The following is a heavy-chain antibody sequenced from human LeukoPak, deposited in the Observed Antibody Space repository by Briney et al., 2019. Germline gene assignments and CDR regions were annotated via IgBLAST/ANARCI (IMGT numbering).Heavy chain of an antibody. CDR2: ISAYNGNT. CDR1: GHTFTSYG. CDR3: ARDEAAAGTSGWFDP. V-gene: IGHV1-18*01. D-gene: IGHD6-13*01. J-gene: IGHJ5*02. Sequence: ASVEVSCKASGHTFTSYGISWVRQAPGQGLEWMGGISAYNGNTNYAQKLQGRVTMTTDTSTSTAYMELRSLRSDDTAVYYCARDEAAAGTSGWFDPWGQGTLVTVSS.